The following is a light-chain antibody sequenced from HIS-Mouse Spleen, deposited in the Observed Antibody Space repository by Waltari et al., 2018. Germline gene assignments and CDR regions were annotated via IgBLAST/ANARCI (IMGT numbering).Light chain of an antibody. CDR2: DAS. J-gene: IGKJ2*01. Sequence: EIVLTQSPATLSLSPVERATLSCRASQSVSSYLAWYQQKPGQAPRLLIYDASNRATGIPARFSGSGSGTDFTLTISSLEPEDFAVYYCQPRSNWPPYTFGQGTKLEIK. CDR3: QPRSNWPPYT. V-gene: IGKV3-11*01. CDR1: QSVSSY.